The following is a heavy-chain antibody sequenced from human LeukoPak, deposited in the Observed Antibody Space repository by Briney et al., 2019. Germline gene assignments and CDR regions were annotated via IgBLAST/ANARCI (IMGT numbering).Heavy chain of an antibody. CDR2: IKPNSGGT. V-gene: IGHV1-2*06. CDR1: GDTFTDYY. D-gene: IGHD6-19*01. Sequence: GASVKVSCKASGDTFTDYYMHWVRQAPGQGPECMGRIKPNSGGTSYAQKFQGRVTMTRDTSISTAYMELRRLRSDDTAVYYCARDKAVAGTGIYYWGQGTLVTVSS. CDR3: ARDKAVAGTGIYY. J-gene: IGHJ4*02.